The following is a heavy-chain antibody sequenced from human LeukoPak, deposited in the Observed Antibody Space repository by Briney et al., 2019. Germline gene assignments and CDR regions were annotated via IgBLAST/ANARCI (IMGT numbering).Heavy chain of an antibody. D-gene: IGHD3-10*01. Sequence: NPSETLSLTCTVSGGSISSYYWSWIRQPAGQGLEWIGRIYTSGSTNYNPSLKSRVTMSVDTSKNQFSLKLSSVTAADTAVYYCARGALLWFGDRMEYYFDYWGQGTLLTVSS. CDR3: ARGALLWFGDRMEYYFDY. J-gene: IGHJ4*02. CDR2: IYTSGST. V-gene: IGHV4-4*07. CDR1: GGSISSYY.